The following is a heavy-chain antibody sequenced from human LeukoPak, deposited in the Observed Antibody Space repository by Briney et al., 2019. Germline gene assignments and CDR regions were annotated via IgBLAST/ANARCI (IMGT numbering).Heavy chain of an antibody. V-gene: IGHV4-34*01. CDR1: GGSFSGYY. Sequence: SETLSLTCAVYGGSFSGYYWSWIRQPPGKGLDWIGEINHSGSTNYNPSLKSRVTISVDKSKNQFSLKLSSVTAADTAVYYCARDPGGDTAMASYFDYWGQGTLVTVSS. J-gene: IGHJ4*02. CDR3: ARDPGGDTAMASYFDY. CDR2: INHSGST. D-gene: IGHD5-18*01.